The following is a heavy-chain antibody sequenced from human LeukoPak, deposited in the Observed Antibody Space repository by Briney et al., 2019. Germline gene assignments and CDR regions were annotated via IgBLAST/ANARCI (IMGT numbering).Heavy chain of an antibody. CDR2: ISSSDSNI. D-gene: IGHD3-16*01. V-gene: IGHV3-48*03. CDR1: GFTFSNYE. J-gene: IGHJ4*02. CDR3: ARDRTWGSWFDY. Sequence: GGSLRLSCAASGFTFSNYEMNWVRQAPGKGLEWVSYISSSDSNIYYADSVKGRFTISRDNAKNSLYLQMNSLRAEDTAVYYCARDRTWGSWFDYWGQGTLVTVSS.